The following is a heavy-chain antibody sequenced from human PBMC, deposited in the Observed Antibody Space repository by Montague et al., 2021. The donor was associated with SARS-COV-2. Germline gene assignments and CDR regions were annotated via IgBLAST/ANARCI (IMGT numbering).Heavy chain of an antibody. J-gene: IGHJ3*02. Sequence: SETLSLTCTVSGGSITVSRYDWGWIRQPPGKGLEWIGSVHYTGTTSYNASPKSRLTISVDTSENQFSLKMTSVTASGTAVYYCARHRANAGSFDIWGQGTMVTVSS. V-gene: IGHV4-39*01. CDR1: GGSITVSRYD. CDR2: VHYTGTT. D-gene: IGHD1-1*01. CDR3: ARHRANAGSFDI.